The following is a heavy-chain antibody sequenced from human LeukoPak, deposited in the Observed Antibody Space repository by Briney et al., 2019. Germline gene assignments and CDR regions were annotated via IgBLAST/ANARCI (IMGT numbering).Heavy chain of an antibody. J-gene: IGHJ4*02. Sequence: SETLSLTCTVSGGSISSSSYYWGWIRQPPGKGLEWIGSIYYSGSTNYSPSLKSRVTISVDTSKNQFSLKLSSVTAADTAVYYCASRSSYGYDYWGQGTLVTVSS. CDR1: GGSISSSSYY. D-gene: IGHD5-18*01. CDR3: ASRSSYGYDY. V-gene: IGHV4-39*07. CDR2: IYYSGST.